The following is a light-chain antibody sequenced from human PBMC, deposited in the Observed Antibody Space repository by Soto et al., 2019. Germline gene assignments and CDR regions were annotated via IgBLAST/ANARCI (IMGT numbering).Light chain of an antibody. V-gene: IGKV3-20*01. Sequence: CLDKGQRADLACRGSLTVGSNYLAWYQQKPGQAPRVLIHGASSRATGIPDRFNGSGSGTDFTGLICRLDPEDVVLYYCAPYTTPPRPFGEGT. CDR3: APYTTPPRP. CDR2: GAS. J-gene: IGKJ4*01. CDR1: LTVGSNY.